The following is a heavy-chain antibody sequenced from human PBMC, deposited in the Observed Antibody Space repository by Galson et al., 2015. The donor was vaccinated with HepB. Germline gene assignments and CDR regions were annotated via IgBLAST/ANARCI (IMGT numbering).Heavy chain of an antibody. V-gene: IGHV5-10-1*01. CDR2: IDPGDSYT. CDR1: GYTFTNYW. D-gene: IGHD3-22*01. Sequence: QSGAEVKKPGESLRISCKGSGYTFTNYWISWVRQMPGKGLEWMGRIDPGDSYTNFNPSFQGHVTISADKSVSTAYLQWSSLKASDTAMYYCARHLYDDSGYYSAFNYWGQGTLVTVSS. J-gene: IGHJ4*02. CDR3: ARHLYDDSGYYSAFNY.